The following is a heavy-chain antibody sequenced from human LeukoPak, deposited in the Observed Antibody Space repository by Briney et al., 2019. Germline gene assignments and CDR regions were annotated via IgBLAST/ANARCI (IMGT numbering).Heavy chain of an antibody. CDR2: ISYDGSNK. CDR1: GFTFSSYA. D-gene: IGHD3-22*01. V-gene: IGHV3-30-3*01. J-gene: IGHJ4*02. CDR3: AREDSGGYSLDS. Sequence: PGRSLRLSCAASGFTFSSYAMHWVRQAPGKGLEWVAVISYDGSNKYYADSVKGRFTISRDNSKNTLDLQMNSLTLEDTAVYYCAREDSGGYSLDSWGQGTLVTVSS.